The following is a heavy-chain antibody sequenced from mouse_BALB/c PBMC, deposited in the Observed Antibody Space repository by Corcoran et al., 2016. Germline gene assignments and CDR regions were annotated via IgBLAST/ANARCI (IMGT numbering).Heavy chain of an antibody. Sequence: EVQLQQSGPELVKPGASVKISCKASGYSFTGYYMHWVKQSHVKSLEWIGRINPYNGATSYNQNFKDKASLTVDKSSSTAYMELHSLTSEDSAVYYCARSYYGSSYGYFDYWGQGTTLTVSS. D-gene: IGHD1-1*01. J-gene: IGHJ2*01. CDR1: GYSFTGYY. V-gene: IGHV1-26*01. CDR2: INPYNGAT. CDR3: ARSYYGSSYGYFDY.